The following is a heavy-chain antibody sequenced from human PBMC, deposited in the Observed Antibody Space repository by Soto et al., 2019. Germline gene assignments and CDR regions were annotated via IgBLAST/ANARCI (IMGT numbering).Heavy chain of an antibody. Sequence: PSETLSLTCAVYGGSFSGYYCSWIRQPPGKGLEWIGEINHSGSTNYNPSLKSRVTISVDTSKNQFSLKLSSVTAADTAVYYCERKGEQQRVNGEGYKVMDVWGQGTTVS. CDR2: INHSGST. CDR1: GGSFSGYY. D-gene: IGHD6-13*01. CDR3: ERKGEQQRVNGEGYKVMDV. V-gene: IGHV4-34*01. J-gene: IGHJ6*02.